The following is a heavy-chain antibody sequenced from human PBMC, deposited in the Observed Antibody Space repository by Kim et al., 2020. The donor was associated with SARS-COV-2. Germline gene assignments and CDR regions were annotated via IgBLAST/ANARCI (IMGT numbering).Heavy chain of an antibody. D-gene: IGHD2-15*01. CDR3: AKYCDDSCPSSAHFDWLDP. CDR1: GFTFSSYG. V-gene: IGHV3-30*18. J-gene: IGHJ5*02. Sequence: GGSLRLSCVVSGFTFSSYGMHWVRQAPGKGLEWVAVISYDGRNKYYADSVKGRFTISRDNSKNTLYLQMNSLGAEDTAVYYCAKYCDDSCPSSAHFDWLDPWGQGTLVTVSS. CDR2: ISYDGRNK.